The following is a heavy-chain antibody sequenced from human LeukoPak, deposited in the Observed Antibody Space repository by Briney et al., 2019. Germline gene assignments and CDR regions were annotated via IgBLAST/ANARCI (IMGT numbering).Heavy chain of an antibody. CDR1: GFTFDDYA. CDR3: AKDLLWFGELKSSYGMDV. V-gene: IGHV3-9*01. Sequence: GGSLRLSCAASGFTFDDYAMHWVRQAPGKGLEWVSGVSWNNNNIGYADSVKGRFTISRDNAKNSLYLQMNSLRAEDTALYYCAKDLLWFGELKSSYGMDVWGQGTTVTVSS. D-gene: IGHD3-10*01. J-gene: IGHJ6*02. CDR2: VSWNNNNI.